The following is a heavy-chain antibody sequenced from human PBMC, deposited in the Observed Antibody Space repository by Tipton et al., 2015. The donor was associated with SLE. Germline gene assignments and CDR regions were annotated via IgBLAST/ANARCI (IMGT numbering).Heavy chain of an antibody. D-gene: IGHD2-2*01. CDR3: ARAVVVPAIIMAGDAFDI. CDR1: GGSFSGYY. Sequence: TLSLTCAVYGGSFSGYYWSWIRQPPGKGLEWIGEINHSGSTNYNPSLKSRVTISVDTSKNQFSLKLSSVTAADTAVYYCARAVVVPAIIMAGDAFDIWGQGTMGTVSS. J-gene: IGHJ3*02. V-gene: IGHV4-34*01. CDR2: INHSGST.